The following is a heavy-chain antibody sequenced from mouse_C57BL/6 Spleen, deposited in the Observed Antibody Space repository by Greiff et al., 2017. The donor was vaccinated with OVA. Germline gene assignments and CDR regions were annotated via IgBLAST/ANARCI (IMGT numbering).Heavy chain of an antibody. Sequence: VQLQQSGAELVKPGASVKLSRTASGYTFTSYWMHWVKQRPGQGLEWIGYINPSSGYTKYNPKFKDKATLTADKSSSTAYMQLSSLTYAYSAVYYCARSYSSGYLADWGQGPLVTVSA. D-gene: IGHD3-2*02. CDR3: ARSYSSGYLAD. CDR1: GYTFTSYW. J-gene: IGHJ3*01. V-gene: IGHV1-7*01. CDR2: INPSSGYT.